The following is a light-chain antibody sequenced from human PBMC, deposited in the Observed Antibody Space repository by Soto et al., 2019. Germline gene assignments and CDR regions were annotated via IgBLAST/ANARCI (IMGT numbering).Light chain of an antibody. CDR2: DVS. J-gene: IGKJ4*01. V-gene: IGKV3-11*01. CDR1: QSVSSF. Sequence: EIVLTQSPATLSLSPGERATLFCKASQSVSSFLAWYQQKPGQAPRLLIYDVSSRATGSPTRFSGSGSGTDFTLTISSLEPEDFAVYYCQQRINWPLTFGGGTKVEIK. CDR3: QQRINWPLT.